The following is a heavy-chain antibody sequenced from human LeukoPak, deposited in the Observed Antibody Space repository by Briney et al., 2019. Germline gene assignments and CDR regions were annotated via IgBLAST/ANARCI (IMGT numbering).Heavy chain of an antibody. V-gene: IGHV4-59*01. Sequence: PSETLSLTCTVSGGSISSYYWSWIRQPPGKGLEWIGYIYYSGSTNYNPSLKSRVTISVDTSKNRFSLKLSSVTAADTAVYYCARYGSPPYDFWSGYLRDYYYYYMDVWGKGTTVTVSS. J-gene: IGHJ6*03. CDR3: ARYGSPPYDFWSGYLRDYYYYYMDV. CDR1: GGSISSYY. D-gene: IGHD3-3*01. CDR2: IYYSGST.